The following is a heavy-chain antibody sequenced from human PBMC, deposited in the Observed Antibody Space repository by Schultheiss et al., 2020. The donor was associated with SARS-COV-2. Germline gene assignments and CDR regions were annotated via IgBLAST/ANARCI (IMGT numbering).Heavy chain of an antibody. D-gene: IGHD2-15*01. CDR2: IWYDGSNK. Sequence: GESLKISCAASGFTFSSYGMHWVRQAPGKGLEWVAVIWYDGSNKYYADSVKGRFTISRDNSKNTLYLQMNSLRAEDTAVYYCARVGGAYCSGGSCLGVDYWGQGTLVTVSS. CDR3: ARVGGAYCSGGSCLGVDY. V-gene: IGHV3-33*01. CDR1: GFTFSSYG. J-gene: IGHJ4*02.